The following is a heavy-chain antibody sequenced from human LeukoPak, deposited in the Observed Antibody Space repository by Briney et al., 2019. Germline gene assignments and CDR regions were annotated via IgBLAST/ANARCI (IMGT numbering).Heavy chain of an antibody. CDR2: ISGSGGST. J-gene: IGHJ4*02. D-gene: IGHD6-13*01. CDR1: GFTFSSYA. CDR3: AKLRRGRAAAETHDYFDY. Sequence: GGSLRLSCAASGFTFSSYAMSWVRQAPGKGLEWVSAISGSGGSTYYADSVKGRFTISRDNSKNTLYLQMNSLRAEDTAVYYCAKLRRGRAAAETHDYFDYWGQGTLVTVSS. V-gene: IGHV3-23*01.